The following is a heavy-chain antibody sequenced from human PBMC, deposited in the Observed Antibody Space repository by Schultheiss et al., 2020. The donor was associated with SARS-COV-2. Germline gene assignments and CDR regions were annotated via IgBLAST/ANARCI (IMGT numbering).Heavy chain of an antibody. D-gene: IGHD2-2*01. V-gene: IGHV3-7*01. CDR3: ARLPGSSTLYDF. Sequence: GGSLRLSCAASGFTFSSHWMSWVRQAPGKGLEWVASIKPDGSGDYYVDSVKGRFTISRDNAKKSLFLQMNSLRGEDTAMYYCARLPGSSTLYDFWGQGTLVTVSS. CDR2: IKPDGSGD. J-gene: IGHJ4*02. CDR1: GFTFSSHW.